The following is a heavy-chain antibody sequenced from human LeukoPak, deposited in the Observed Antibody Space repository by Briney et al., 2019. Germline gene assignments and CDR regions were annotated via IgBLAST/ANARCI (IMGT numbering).Heavy chain of an antibody. J-gene: IGHJ4*02. CDR1: GFTFSSYA. D-gene: IGHD3-9*01. Sequence: GGSLRLSCAVSGFTFSSYAMSWVRQAPGKGLEWVSGISGSGGSTYYADSVKGRFTISRDNSKNTLYLQMNSLRAEDTAVYYCARGQYYDILTGYYFDYWGQGTLVTVSS. CDR2: ISGSGGST. CDR3: ARGQYYDILTGYYFDY. V-gene: IGHV3-23*01.